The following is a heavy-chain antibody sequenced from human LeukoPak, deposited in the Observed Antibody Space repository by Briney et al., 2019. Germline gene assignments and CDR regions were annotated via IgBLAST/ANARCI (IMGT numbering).Heavy chain of an antibody. D-gene: IGHD2-2*01. J-gene: IGHJ5*02. CDR2: IYTSGST. CDR1: GGPISSYY. Sequence: SETLSLTCTVSGGPISSYYWSWIRQPAGKGLEWIGRIYTSGSTNYNPSLKSRVTMSVDTSKNQFSLKLSSVTAADTAVYYCARGGGCSSTSCYSGVGWFDPWGQGTLVTVSS. V-gene: IGHV4-4*07. CDR3: ARGGGCSSTSCYSGVGWFDP.